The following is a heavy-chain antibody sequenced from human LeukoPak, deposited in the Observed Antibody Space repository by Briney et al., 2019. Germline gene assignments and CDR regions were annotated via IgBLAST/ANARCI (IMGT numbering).Heavy chain of an antibody. J-gene: IGHJ3*02. V-gene: IGHV1-8*01. CDR3: ARGSITMVRGVRSDAFDI. CDR1: GYTFTSYD. CDR2: MNPNSGNT. Sequence: ASVKVSXKASGYTFTSYDINWVRQATGQGLEWMGWMNPNSGNTGYAQKFQGRVTMTRNTSISTAYMELSSLRSEDTAVYYCARGSITMVRGVRSDAFDIWGQGTMVTVSS. D-gene: IGHD3-10*01.